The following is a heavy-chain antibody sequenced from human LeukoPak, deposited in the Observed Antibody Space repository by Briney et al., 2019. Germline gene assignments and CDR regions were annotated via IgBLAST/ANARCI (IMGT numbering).Heavy chain of an antibody. V-gene: IGHV1-46*01. CDR2: INPSGGST. Sequence: GASVKVSCRASGYTFTSYYMHWVRQAPGQGLEWMGIINPSGGSTSYAQKFQGRVTMTRDTSTSTVYMELSSLRSEDTAVYYCARDYYDSSGYYYVTKWGQGTLVTVSS. D-gene: IGHD3-22*01. CDR1: GYTFTSYY. CDR3: ARDYYDSSGYYYVTK. J-gene: IGHJ4*02.